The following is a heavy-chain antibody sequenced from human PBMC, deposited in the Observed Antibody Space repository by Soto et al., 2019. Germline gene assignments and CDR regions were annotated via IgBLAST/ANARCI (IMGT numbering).Heavy chain of an antibody. Sequence: GESLKISCKGSGYSFAGYWITWVRQKPGKGLEWMGRIDPSDSQTYYSPSFRGHVTISATKSITTVFLQWSSLRASDTAMYYCARQIYDSDTGPNFQYHFDSWGQGTPVTVSS. CDR2: IDPSDSQT. CDR1: GYSFAGYW. CDR3: ARQIYDSDTGPNFQYHFDS. V-gene: IGHV5-10-1*01. D-gene: IGHD3-22*01. J-gene: IGHJ4*02.